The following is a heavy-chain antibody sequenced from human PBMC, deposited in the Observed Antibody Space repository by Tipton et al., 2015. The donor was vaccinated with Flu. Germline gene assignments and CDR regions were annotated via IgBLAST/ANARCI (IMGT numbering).Heavy chain of an antibody. V-gene: IGHV4-38-2*01. CDR2: ISRGGST. CDR1: GDSIGSQYF. Sequence: LRLSCSVFGDSIGSQYFWGWIRQPPGKGLEWIGHISRGGSTYYNSSLQSRATISVDSSRNRFSLKVKSVTAADTAVYYCARRDYSNYVSEPKNWFDHWGQGTLVTVSS. J-gene: IGHJ5*02. D-gene: IGHD4-11*01. CDR3: ARRDYSNYVSEPKNWFDH.